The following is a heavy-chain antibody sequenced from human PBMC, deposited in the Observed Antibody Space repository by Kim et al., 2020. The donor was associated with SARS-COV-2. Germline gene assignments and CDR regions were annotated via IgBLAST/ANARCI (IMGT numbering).Heavy chain of an antibody. D-gene: IGHD4-17*01. CDR3: ARGDGDTLYQSYYGVDV. J-gene: IGHJ6*01. V-gene: IGHV4-59*13. CDR2: IYYTGST. CDR1: GGSMRNYY. Sequence: SETLSLTCSVSGGSMRNYYWTWIRQSPGKGLEWIGYIYYTGSTKYNPSLRSRVTMTVASSKNQFSLKVTSVTAADTAVYFCARGDGDTLYQSYYGVDVWG.